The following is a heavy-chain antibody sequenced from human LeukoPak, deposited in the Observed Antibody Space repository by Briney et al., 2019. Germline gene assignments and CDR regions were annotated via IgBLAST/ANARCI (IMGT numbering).Heavy chain of an antibody. CDR3: AREGDIVVVVAAPDY. CDR2: ISSSSSYI. V-gene: IGHV3-21*01. J-gene: IGHJ4*02. Sequence: GGSLRLSCAPSGFTFSSYSMNWVREAPGKGLGWVSSISSSSSYIYYADSVKGRFTISRDNAKNSLYLQINSLRAEDTAVYYCAREGDIVVVVAAPDYWGQGTLVTVSS. CDR1: GFTFSSYS. D-gene: IGHD2-15*01.